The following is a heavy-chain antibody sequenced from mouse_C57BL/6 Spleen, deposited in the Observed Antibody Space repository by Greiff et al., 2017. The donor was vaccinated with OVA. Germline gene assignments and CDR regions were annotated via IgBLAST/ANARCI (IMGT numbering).Heavy chain of an antibody. CDR2: INPYNGGT. Sequence: EVQLVESGPVLVKPGASVKMSCKASGYTFTDYYMNWVKQSHGKSLEWIGVINPYNGGTSYNQKFKGKATLTVDKSSSTAYMELNSLTSEDSAVYYCARGGTYQDYWGQGTTLTVSS. J-gene: IGHJ2*01. V-gene: IGHV1-19*01. D-gene: IGHD3-3*01. CDR3: ARGGTYQDY. CDR1: GYTFTDYY.